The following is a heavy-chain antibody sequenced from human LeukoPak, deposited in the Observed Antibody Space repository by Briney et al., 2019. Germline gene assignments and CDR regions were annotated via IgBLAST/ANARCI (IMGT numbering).Heavy chain of an antibody. V-gene: IGHV3-11*04. CDR1: GFTFSDYY. J-gene: IGHJ4*02. CDR2: ISSSRSTI. CDR3: VRGKDYGDYSFDY. D-gene: IGHD4-17*01. Sequence: GGSLRLSCAASGFTFSDYYMSWIRQAPGKGLEWVSYISSSRSTIYYADSVKGRFTISRDNAKNSLYLQMNSLRAEDTAVYYCVRGKDYGDYSFDYWGQGTLVTVSS.